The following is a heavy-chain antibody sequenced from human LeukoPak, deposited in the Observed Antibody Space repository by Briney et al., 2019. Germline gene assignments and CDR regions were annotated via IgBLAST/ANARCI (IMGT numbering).Heavy chain of an antibody. V-gene: IGHV1-18*01. D-gene: IGHD6-13*01. J-gene: IGHJ6*02. CDR1: GYTFTSYG. CDR3: AREQLAAPGYYYYGMDV. CDR2: ISAYNSNT. Sequence: GASVMVSCKASGYTFTSYGISWVRQAPRQGLEWMGWISAYNSNTNYAQKLQGRVTMTTDTSTSTAYMELRSLRSDDTAVYYCAREQLAAPGYYYYGMDVWGQGTRVTVSS.